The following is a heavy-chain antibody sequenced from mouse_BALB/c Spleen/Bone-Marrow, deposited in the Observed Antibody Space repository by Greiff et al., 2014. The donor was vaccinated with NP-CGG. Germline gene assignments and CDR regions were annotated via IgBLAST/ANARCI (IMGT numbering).Heavy chain of an antibody. CDR1: GFSLTTYG. CDR3: ARGVRHFDY. J-gene: IGHJ2*01. V-gene: IGHV2-9*02. Sequence: VKLMESGPGLVAPSQSLSITCTVSGFSLTTYGAHWVRQPPGKGLEWLGVIWAGGSTNYTSALMSRLSISKDNSKSQVFLKMSSLQTDDTAMYYCARGVRHFDYWGQGTTLTVSS. CDR2: IWAGGST.